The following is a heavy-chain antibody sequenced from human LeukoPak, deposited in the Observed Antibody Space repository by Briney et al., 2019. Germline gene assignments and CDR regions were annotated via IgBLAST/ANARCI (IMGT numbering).Heavy chain of an antibody. CDR1: GYTFTGYY. Sequence: ASVKVSCKASGYTFTGYYMHWVRQAPGQGLEWMGWINPNSGGTNYAQKFQGRVTMTRDTSISTAYMELSSLRSEDTAVYYCATGASKTGTPVDYWGQGTLVTVSS. J-gene: IGHJ4*02. D-gene: IGHD1-1*01. CDR3: ATGASKTGTPVDY. CDR2: INPNSGGT. V-gene: IGHV1-2*02.